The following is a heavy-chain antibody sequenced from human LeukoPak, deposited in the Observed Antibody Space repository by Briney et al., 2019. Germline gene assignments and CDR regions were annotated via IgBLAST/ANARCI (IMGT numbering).Heavy chain of an antibody. CDR2: IKQDGSEK. J-gene: IGHJ5*02. D-gene: IGHD2-15*01. CDR1: GFTFSNYW. V-gene: IGHV3-7*03. Sequence: GGSLRLSCAASGFTFSNYWMSWVRQAPGKGLEWVANIKQDGSEKYYVDSVKGRFTISRDNTKNSLCLQMNSLTAEDTAMYYCARDTSCSGGSCCPWGQGTLVTVSS. CDR3: ARDTSCSGGSCCP.